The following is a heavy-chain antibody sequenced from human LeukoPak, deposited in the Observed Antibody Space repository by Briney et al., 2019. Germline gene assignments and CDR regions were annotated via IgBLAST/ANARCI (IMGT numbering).Heavy chain of an antibody. CDR1: GDSVSSNSGT. V-gene: IGHV6-1*01. D-gene: IGHD4-23*01. Sequence: SQTLSLTCAISGDSVSSNSGTWTWIRQSPSRGLEWLGRTYYRSKWYNDYAMSVKSRMTINPDTSKNQFSLQLNSVTPEDTAVYYCARDLDGNSRFVYWGQGTLVSVSS. CDR3: ARDLDGNSRFVY. CDR2: TYYRSKWYN. J-gene: IGHJ4*02.